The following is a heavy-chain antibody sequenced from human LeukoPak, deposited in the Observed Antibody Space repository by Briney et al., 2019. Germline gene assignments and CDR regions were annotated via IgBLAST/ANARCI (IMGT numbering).Heavy chain of an antibody. CDR2: INSDGSST. D-gene: IGHD6-13*01. J-gene: IGHJ4*02. Sequence: GGSLRLSCAASGFTFSTYWRHWVRHAPGEGPVWVSRINSDGSSTSYADSVKGRFTISRDNAKNTLYLQMNSLRVEDTAVYYCHSSWYSTTTFDYWGQGTLVTVSS. V-gene: IGHV3-74*01. CDR3: HSSWYSTTTFDY. CDR1: GFTFSTYW.